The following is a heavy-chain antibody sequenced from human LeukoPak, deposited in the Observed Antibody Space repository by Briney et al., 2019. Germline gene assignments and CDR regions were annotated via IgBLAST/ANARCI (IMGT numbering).Heavy chain of an antibody. CDR1: GGSISSGGYS. CDR2: IYYSGST. J-gene: IGHJ5*02. Sequence: SETLSLTCAVSGGSISSGGYSWSWIRQPPGKGLEWIGSIYYSGSTYYNPSLKSRVTISVDTSKNQFSLKLSSVTAADTAVYYCARDKENWFDPWGQGTLVTVSS. V-gene: IGHV4-39*07. CDR3: ARDKENWFDP.